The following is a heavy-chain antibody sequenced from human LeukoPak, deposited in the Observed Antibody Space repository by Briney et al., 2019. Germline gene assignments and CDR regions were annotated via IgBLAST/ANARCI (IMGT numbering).Heavy chain of an antibody. D-gene: IGHD1-26*01. V-gene: IGHV4-39*02. CDR3: ARDSEGGSFTIFDY. CDR2: IYYNGST. CDR1: GGSISSSSYY. Sequence: SETLSLTCTVSGGSISSSSYYWGWLRQPPGKGLEWIGSIYYNGSTYYNPSLKSRVTISVDTSKNQFSLKLSSVTAADTAVYYCARDSEGGSFTIFDYWGQGTLVTVSA. J-gene: IGHJ4*02.